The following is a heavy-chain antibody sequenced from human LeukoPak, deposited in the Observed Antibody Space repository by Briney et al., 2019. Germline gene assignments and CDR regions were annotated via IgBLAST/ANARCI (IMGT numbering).Heavy chain of an antibody. CDR3: ARGSSFDGYCSAGACDAGYYDS. Sequence: SETLSLTCAVYGESFSAYFWNWIRQAPGKPLEYIGEINHRGSSHYNPSLKTRVTLSVDTSKNQFSLRLTSVTAADTAVYFCARGSSFDGYCSAGACDAGYYDSWGQGTPVTVSS. J-gene: IGHJ4*02. CDR2: INHRGSS. CDR1: GESFSAYF. V-gene: IGHV4-34*01. D-gene: IGHD2-15*01.